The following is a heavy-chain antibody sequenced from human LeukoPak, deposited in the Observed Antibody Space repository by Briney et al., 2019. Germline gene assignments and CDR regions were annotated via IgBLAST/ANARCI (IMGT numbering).Heavy chain of an antibody. D-gene: IGHD4-17*01. Sequence: PGGSLRLSCAASGFTFSSYGMHWVRQAPGKGLEWVAFIRYDGSNKYYTDSVKGRFTISRDNSKNTLYLQMNSLRAEDTAVYYCARVYGDSRSYGCFDYWGQGTLVTVSS. CDR3: ARVYGDSRSYGCFDY. J-gene: IGHJ4*02. V-gene: IGHV3-30*02. CDR1: GFTFSSYG. CDR2: IRYDGSNK.